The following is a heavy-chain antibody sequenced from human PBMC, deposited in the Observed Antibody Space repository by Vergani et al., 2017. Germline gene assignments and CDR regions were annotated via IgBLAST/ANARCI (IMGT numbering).Heavy chain of an antibody. J-gene: IGHJ4*02. V-gene: IGHV3-23*01. D-gene: IGHD3-10*01. CDR3: AKQYFVSGNYLFDY. CDR1: EFTFSNYA. CDR2: ISGSGVSA. Sequence: EVQLLESGGGLVQPGGSLRLTCAASEFTFSNYAMNWVRQAPGKGLEWVSGISGSGVSAYYTDSVKGRFTISRDNSKYMLFLQMNNLRTEDTAIYYCAKQYFVSGNYLFDYWGQGTLVTVSS.